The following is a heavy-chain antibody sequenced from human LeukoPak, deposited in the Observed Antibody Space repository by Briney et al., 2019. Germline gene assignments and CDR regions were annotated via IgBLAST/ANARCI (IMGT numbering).Heavy chain of an antibody. D-gene: IGHD6-19*01. CDR1: GFTVSSNY. Sequence: GGSLRLSCAASGFTVSSNYMSWVRQAPGKGLEWVSVIYSGGSTYYADSVKGRFTISRDNSKNTLYLQMNSLRAEDTAVYYCARKAGVDSSGWPFDYWGQGTLVTVSS. J-gene: IGHJ4*02. CDR3: ARKAGVDSSGWPFDY. CDR2: IYSGGST. V-gene: IGHV3-66*01.